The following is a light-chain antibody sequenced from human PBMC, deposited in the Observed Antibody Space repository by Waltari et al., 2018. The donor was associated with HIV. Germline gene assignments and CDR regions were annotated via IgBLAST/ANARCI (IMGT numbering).Light chain of an antibody. J-gene: IGLJ3*02. Sequence: QSVLTQPPSLSGAPGQTVTISCTGTSPNIGADYQVNWYQQLPGTAPKLRIYCNTIRPSGVPDRFSGSKSGTSASLAITGLQADDEADYYCQSYDSSLSAWVFGGGTKLTVL. CDR2: CNT. CDR1: SPNIGADYQ. V-gene: IGLV1-40*01. CDR3: QSYDSSLSAWV.